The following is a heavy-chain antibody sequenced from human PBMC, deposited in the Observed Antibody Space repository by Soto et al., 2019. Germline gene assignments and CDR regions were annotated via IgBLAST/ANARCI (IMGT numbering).Heavy chain of an antibody. V-gene: IGHV3-15*07. Sequence: SVSNAWMNWVHQAPGKGLEWVGRIKSKTDGGTTDYAAPVKGRFTISRDDSKNTLYLQMNSLKTEDTAVYYCTTDFGGWYTSPLYYYYYGMDVWGQGTTVTVSS. J-gene: IGHJ6*02. CDR3: TTDFGGWYTSPLYYYYYGMDV. CDR1: SVSNAW. CDR2: IKSKTDGGTT. D-gene: IGHD6-19*01.